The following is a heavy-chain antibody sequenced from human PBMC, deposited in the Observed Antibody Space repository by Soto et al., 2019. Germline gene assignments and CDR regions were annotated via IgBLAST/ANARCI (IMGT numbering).Heavy chain of an antibody. CDR1: GGSISSGAYH. D-gene: IGHD4-17*01. V-gene: IGHV4-31*03. J-gene: IGHJ5*02. CDR2: IYYSGST. Sequence: PSETLSLTCTFSGGSISSGAYHWNWIRQHPGKGLEWIGSIYYSGSTYDNPSLKSRVAISVDTSKNQFSLKVMSVTAADAAVYYCARGSGGDNDNWFDPWGQGILVTVSS. CDR3: ARGSGGDNDNWFDP.